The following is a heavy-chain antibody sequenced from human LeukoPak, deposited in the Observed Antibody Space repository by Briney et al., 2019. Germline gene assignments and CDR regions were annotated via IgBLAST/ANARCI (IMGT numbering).Heavy chain of an antibody. Sequence: GGSLRLSCTASGFTFSDYAMMWVRQSPGKGPEWVAAIRGGGHGPFYADSVRGRSTISRDNSKYTLFLQMDSLRAEDTAVYYCARDPNGDYVGAFDMWGPGTMVTVSS. CDR3: ARDPNGDYVGAFDM. J-gene: IGHJ3*02. D-gene: IGHD4-17*01. CDR1: GFTFSDYA. CDR2: IRGGGHGP. V-gene: IGHV3-23*01.